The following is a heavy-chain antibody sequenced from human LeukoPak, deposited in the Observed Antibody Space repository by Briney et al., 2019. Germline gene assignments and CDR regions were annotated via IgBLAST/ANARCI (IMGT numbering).Heavy chain of an antibody. J-gene: IGHJ5*02. CDR1: GYTFTGYY. CDR2: INPNSGDT. Sequence: GASVTVSCKASGYTFTGYYIHCVRQAPGQGLEWMGWINPNSGDTNYAQKFQGRVTMTRDTSISTAYMELSRLRSDDTAVYYCARAPPNYDSRQYNWFDPWGQGTLVTVS. V-gene: IGHV1-2*02. D-gene: IGHD3-22*01. CDR3: ARAPPNYDSRQYNWFDP.